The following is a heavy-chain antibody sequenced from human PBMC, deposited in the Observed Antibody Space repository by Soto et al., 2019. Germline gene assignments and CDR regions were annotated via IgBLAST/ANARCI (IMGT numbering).Heavy chain of an antibody. Sequence: PGGSLRLSCVASGFTFSSFAMSWVRQAPGKGLEWVSGISGGGETTYYADSVKGRFTISRDNSKNTLYLQMNSLRAEDTAVYYCARSMATINRNLYYYYGMDVWGQGTTVTVSS. CDR2: ISGGGETT. CDR1: GFTFSSFA. CDR3: ARSMATINRNLYYYYGMDV. J-gene: IGHJ6*02. V-gene: IGHV3-23*01. D-gene: IGHD5-12*01.